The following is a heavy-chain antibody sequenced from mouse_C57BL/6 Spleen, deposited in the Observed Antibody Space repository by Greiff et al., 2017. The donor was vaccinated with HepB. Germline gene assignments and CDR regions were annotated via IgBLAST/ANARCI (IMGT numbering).Heavy chain of an antibody. D-gene: IGHD2-2*01. CDR3: ARDHGYDNYYAMDY. Sequence: DVQLQESGPGLVKPSQSLSLTCSVTGYSITSGYYWNWIRQFPGNKLEWMGYISYDGSNNYNPSLKNRISITRDTSKNQFFLKLNSVTTEDTATYYCARDHGYDNYYAMDYWGQGTSVTVSS. CDR2: ISYDGSN. J-gene: IGHJ4*01. CDR1: GYSITSGYY. V-gene: IGHV3-6*01.